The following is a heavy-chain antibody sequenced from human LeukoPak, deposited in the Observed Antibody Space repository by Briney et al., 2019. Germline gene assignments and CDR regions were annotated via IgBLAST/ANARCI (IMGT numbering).Heavy chain of an antibody. J-gene: IGHJ5*02. V-gene: IGHV1-69*05. Sequence: ASVKVSCKASGGTFSSYAISWVRQAPGQGLEWMGGIIPIFGTANYAQRFQGRVTITTDESTSTAYMELSSLRSEDTAVYYCARTLAAADLNWFDPWGQGTLVTVSS. CDR3: ARTLAAADLNWFDP. D-gene: IGHD6-13*01. CDR1: GGTFSSYA. CDR2: IIPIFGTA.